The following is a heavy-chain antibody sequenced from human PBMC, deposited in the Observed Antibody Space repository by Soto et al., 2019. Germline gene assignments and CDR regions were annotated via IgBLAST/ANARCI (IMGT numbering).Heavy chain of an antibody. J-gene: IGHJ2*01. CDR2: IYYSGST. V-gene: IGHV4-39*01. CDR3: ARHSRADWYFDL. CDR1: GGSISSSSYY. Sequence: QLQLQESGPGLVKPSETLSLTCTVSGGSISSSSYYWGWIRQPPGKGLEWIGSIYYSGSTYYNPSLKSRVTISVDTSKNQFSLKLSSVTAADTAVYYCARHSRADWYFDLWGRGTLVTVSS.